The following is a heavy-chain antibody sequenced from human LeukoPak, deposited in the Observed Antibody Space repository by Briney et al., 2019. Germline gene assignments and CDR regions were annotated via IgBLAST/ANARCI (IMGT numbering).Heavy chain of an antibody. J-gene: IGHJ5*01. CDR3: ARVLGLKGFDS. Sequence: GGSLRLSCAASGFTFSAYWMTWVRQAPGRGLEWVANIRDDGSEEYYGDSVRGRFTISRDNAKNSVDLQMHSLRVEDTAVYYCARVLGLKGFDSWGQGTLVTVSS. D-gene: IGHD7-27*01. V-gene: IGHV3-7*04. CDR1: GFTFSAYW. CDR2: IRDDGSEE.